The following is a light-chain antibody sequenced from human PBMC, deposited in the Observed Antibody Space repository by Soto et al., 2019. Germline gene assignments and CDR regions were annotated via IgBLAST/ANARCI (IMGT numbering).Light chain of an antibody. V-gene: IGKV3-20*01. J-gene: IGKJ1*01. CDR3: QQYDGSPRT. Sequence: EIVLTQSPGTLSLSPGERATLSCRASQSVSSSYLAWYQQKPGQAPRLLIYGASSRATGIPDRFSGSGYGTDFTLTISRLEPEEFAVYYCQQYDGSPRTFGQGTKVEIK. CDR1: QSVSSSY. CDR2: GAS.